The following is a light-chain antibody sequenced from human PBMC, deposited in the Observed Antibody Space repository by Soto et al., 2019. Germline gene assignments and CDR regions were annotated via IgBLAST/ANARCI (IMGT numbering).Light chain of an antibody. V-gene: IGKV3-15*01. CDR1: QSVSRK. Sequence: EIVMTQSPATLSVSPGERATLSCRASQSVSRKLAWYQQTRGQAPRLLIYGASTRATGIPARFSGSGSGTEFTLNISNLQSEDFAVYHCQQYDKWPRTFGQGTKVDIK. CDR3: QQYDKWPRT. CDR2: GAS. J-gene: IGKJ1*01.